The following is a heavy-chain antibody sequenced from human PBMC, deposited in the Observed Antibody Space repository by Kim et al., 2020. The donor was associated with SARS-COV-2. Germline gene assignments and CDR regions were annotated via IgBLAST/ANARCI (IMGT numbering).Heavy chain of an antibody. D-gene: IGHD3-3*01. Sequence: ASVKVSCKVSGYTLTELSMHWVRQAPGKGLEWMGGFDPEDGETIYAQKFQGRVTMTEDTSTDTAYMELSSLRSEDTAVYYCATVVHFGVVINGHNWFDPWGQGTLVTVSS. CDR1: GYTLTELS. V-gene: IGHV1-24*01. J-gene: IGHJ5*02. CDR2: FDPEDGET. CDR3: ATVVHFGVVINGHNWFDP.